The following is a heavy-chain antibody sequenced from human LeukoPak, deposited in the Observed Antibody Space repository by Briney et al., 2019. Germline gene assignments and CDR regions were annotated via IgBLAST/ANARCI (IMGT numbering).Heavy chain of an antibody. J-gene: IGHJ4*02. V-gene: IGHV3-23*01. CDR1: GFTFSSYA. CDR3: AKVEDYYDSSSYYR. Sequence: GGSLRLSCAASGFTFSSYAVSWVRQAPGKGLEWVSAVSGSGGNTYYADSVKGRFTISRDNSKNTLYLQMNSLRAEDTAVYYCAKVEDYYDSSSYYRWGQGTLVTVSS. CDR2: VSGSGGNT. D-gene: IGHD3-22*01.